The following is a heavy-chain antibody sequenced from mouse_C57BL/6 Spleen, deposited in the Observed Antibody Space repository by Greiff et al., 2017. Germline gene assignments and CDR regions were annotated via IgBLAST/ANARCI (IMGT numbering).Heavy chain of an antibody. CDR3: ARRNCYGTQFAY. J-gene: IGHJ3*01. Sequence: VQLQQSGPELVKPGASVKISCTASGYSFTDYNMNWVKQSTGKSLEWIGVINPNYGTTSYNQKFKGKATLTVDTSSSTAYMQLNRLTSEDSAVYYSARRNCYGTQFAYWGQGTLVTVSA. CDR1: GYSFTDYN. D-gene: IGHD1-1*01. V-gene: IGHV1-39*01. CDR2: INPNYGTT.